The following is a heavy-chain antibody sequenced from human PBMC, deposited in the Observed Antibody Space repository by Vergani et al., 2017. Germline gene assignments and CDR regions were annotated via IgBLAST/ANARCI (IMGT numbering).Heavy chain of an antibody. Sequence: VQLVESGGGLVKPGGSLRLSCAASGFTFSDYYMSWIRQAPGKGLEWVSVIYSGGSTYYADSVKGRFTISRDNSKNTLYLQMNSLRAEDTAVYYCARGAYSSGYDAFDIWGQGTMVTVSS. J-gene: IGHJ3*02. CDR3: ARGAYSSGYDAFDI. CDR1: GFTFSDYY. D-gene: IGHD6-19*01. V-gene: IGHV3-66*01. CDR2: IYSGGST.